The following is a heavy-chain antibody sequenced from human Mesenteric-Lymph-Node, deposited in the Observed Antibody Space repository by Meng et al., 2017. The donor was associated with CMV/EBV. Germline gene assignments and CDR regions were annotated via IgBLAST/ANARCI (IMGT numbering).Heavy chain of an antibody. J-gene: IGHJ1*01. Sequence: SFSGFSWSWLRQPPGKGLAWIGEINDSGSTNYNPSLKSRVTISVDTSKNQFSLKLNSVTAADTAVYYCARGSTRRSSWHRPQEYFRHWGQGTLVTVSS. CDR1: SFSGFS. D-gene: IGHD6-13*01. CDR2: INDSGST. CDR3: ARGSTRRSSWHRPQEYFRH. V-gene: IGHV4-34*01.